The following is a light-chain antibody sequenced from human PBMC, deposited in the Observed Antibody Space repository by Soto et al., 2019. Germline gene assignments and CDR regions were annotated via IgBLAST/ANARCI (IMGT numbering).Light chain of an antibody. CDR1: QSISSG. CDR2: KAS. CDR3: QQYNSYPIT. Sequence: DIQMTQSPSTLSASGGDRVTITCRASQSISSGLAWYQQKPGKAPKLLIYKASSLESGVPSRFSGSGSGTEFTLTISSLQPDAFATYYCQQYNSYPITFGQGTRLEIK. J-gene: IGKJ5*01. V-gene: IGKV1-5*03.